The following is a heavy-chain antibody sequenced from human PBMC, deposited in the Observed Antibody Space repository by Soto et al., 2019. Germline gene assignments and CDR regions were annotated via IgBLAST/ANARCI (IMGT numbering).Heavy chain of an antibody. V-gene: IGHV3-15*07. J-gene: IGHJ4*02. CDR3: TTENGDVELPNTPGSFDY. D-gene: IGHD1-1*01. CDR2: IKSKTDGGTT. CDR1: GFTFSNAW. Sequence: GRSLRLSCAASGFTFSNAWMNWVRQAPGKGLEWVGRIKSKTDGGTTDYAAPVKGRFTISRDDSKNTLYLQMNSLKTEDTAVYYCTTENGDVELPNTPGSFDYWGQGTLVTVSS.